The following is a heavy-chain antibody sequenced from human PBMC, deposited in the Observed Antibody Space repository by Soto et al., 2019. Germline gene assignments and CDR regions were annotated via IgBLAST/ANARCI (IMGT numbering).Heavy chain of an antibody. Sequence: EVQLVESGGGLVQPGGSLRLSCAASGFTFSSYEMNWARQAPGKGLEWVSYIGISGNTIYFADSVKGRFTISRDNAKNSLYLQMNSLTAEDTAVYYCVRDLVGAPTFDFWGQGTLVTVSS. CDR2: IGISGNTI. V-gene: IGHV3-48*03. CDR3: VRDLVGAPTFDF. D-gene: IGHD1-26*01. CDR1: GFTFSSYE. J-gene: IGHJ4*02.